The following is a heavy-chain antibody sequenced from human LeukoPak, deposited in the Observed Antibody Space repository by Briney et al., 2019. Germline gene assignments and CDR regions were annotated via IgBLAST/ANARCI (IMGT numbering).Heavy chain of an antibody. Sequence: GGSLRLSCAASGFTFSSYGMHWVRQAPGKGLEWVAVISYDGNNKYYADSVKGRFTISRDNSKNTLYLQMNSLRAEDTAIYYCAKDRADIVVVTAIPDYWGQGTLVAVSS. J-gene: IGHJ4*02. CDR2: ISYDGNNK. CDR3: AKDRADIVVVTAIPDY. CDR1: GFTFSSYG. V-gene: IGHV3-30*18. D-gene: IGHD2-21*02.